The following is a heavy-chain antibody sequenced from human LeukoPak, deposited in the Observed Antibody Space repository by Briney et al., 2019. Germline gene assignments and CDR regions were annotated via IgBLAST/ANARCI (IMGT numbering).Heavy chain of an antibody. CDR3: AKGSDYYGSVTSKKTD. D-gene: IGHD3-10*01. J-gene: IGHJ4*02. CDR2: ISGGSGNI. Sequence: GGSLRLSCSVSGFTFSNYAMHWVRQAPGKGLEWVSLISGGSGNIYYVDSVKGRFTISRDNSKNTLYVQMTSLRAEDTAIYYCAKGSDYYGSVTSKKTDWGQGTLVTVSS. CDR1: GFTFSNYA. V-gene: IGHV3-23*01.